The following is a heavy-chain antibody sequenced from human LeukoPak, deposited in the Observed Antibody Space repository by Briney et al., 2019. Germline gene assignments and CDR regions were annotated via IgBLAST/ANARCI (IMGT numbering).Heavy chain of an antibody. D-gene: IGHD6-6*01. J-gene: IGHJ4*02. CDR2: IKSKTDGGTT. V-gene: IGHV3-15*01. Sequence: SGGSLRLSCAASGFTFSNAWMSWVRQAPGKGLEWVGRIKSKTDGGTTDYAAPVKGRFTISRDDSKSIAYLQMNSLKTEDTAVYYCTRVQVRIEYSSSFDYWGQGTLVTVSS. CDR3: TRVQVRIEYSSSFDY. CDR1: GFTFSNAW.